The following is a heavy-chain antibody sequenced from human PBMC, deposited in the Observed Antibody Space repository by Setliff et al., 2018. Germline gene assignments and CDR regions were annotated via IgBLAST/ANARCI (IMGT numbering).Heavy chain of an antibody. CDR1: GGSISTGNYY. CDR3: AGDSRRRFDP. V-gene: IGHV4-31*03. Sequence: TLSLTCTVSGGSISTGNYYWSWIRQHPGKGLEWIGYSHYSGSTYYNPSLKSRVIISVDTSKNQFSLKLRSVTAADTAVYYCAGDSRRRFDPWGQGTLVTVSS. CDR2: SHYSGST. J-gene: IGHJ5*02.